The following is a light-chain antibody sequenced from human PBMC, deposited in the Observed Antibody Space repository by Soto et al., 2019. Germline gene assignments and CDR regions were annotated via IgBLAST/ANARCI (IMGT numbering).Light chain of an antibody. V-gene: IGLV2-18*01. Sequence: QSVLTQPPSVSGSPGQSVTISCTGTSTDFVSYNRVSWYQQPPGTAPKLLIYEASNRPSGVPDRFSGSKSGNTASLTISGLQAADEADYYCSLYTSENTYVFGTGTKLTVL. CDR2: EAS. CDR3: SLYTSENTYV. J-gene: IGLJ1*01. CDR1: STDFVSYNR.